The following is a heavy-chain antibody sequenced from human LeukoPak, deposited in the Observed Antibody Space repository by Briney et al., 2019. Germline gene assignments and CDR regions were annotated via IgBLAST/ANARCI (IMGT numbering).Heavy chain of an antibody. CDR3: ATSYDAKTAPYDL. J-gene: IGHJ5*02. CDR1: GGSISSYC. Sequence: SETLSLTCTLSGGSISSYCWMWLRQPPGKALEWIGYIYTSGSTDYNPSLKSRVTMSVDTSKTQLSMELRFLTAADTAVYYCATSYDAKTAPYDLWGEGTQVTVSS. D-gene: IGHD3-3*01. CDR2: IYTSGST. V-gene: IGHV4-4*09.